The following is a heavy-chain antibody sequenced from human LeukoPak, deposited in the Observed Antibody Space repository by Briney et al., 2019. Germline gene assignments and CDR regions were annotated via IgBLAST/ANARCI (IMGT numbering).Heavy chain of an antibody. Sequence: PGGSLRLSCAASGFTFGDYYMAWIRQAPGKGLEYISDISNSGGTKYYADSVKGRFTISRDNAKNSLILQMDRLTFEDTAISYFARDTLTDIAARPLDYWGQGTLVTVSS. CDR1: GFTFGDYY. J-gene: IGHJ4*02. D-gene: IGHD6-6*01. V-gene: IGHV3-11*01. CDR2: ISNSGGTK. CDR3: ARDTLTDIAARPLDY.